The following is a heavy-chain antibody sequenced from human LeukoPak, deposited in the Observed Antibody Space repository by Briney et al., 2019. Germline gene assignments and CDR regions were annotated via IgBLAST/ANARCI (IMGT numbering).Heavy chain of an antibody. D-gene: IGHD2-2*02. V-gene: IGHV4-4*07. Sequence: PSETLSLTCTVSGGSISSYYWTWIRQPAGKGLEWIGRICSSGSTNYNPSLKSRVTVSVVTSKNRFSLKLISVTAADTAVYYCARDAAVHYFDYWGQGTLVTASS. CDR1: GGSISSYY. J-gene: IGHJ4*02. CDR2: ICSSGST. CDR3: ARDAAVHYFDY.